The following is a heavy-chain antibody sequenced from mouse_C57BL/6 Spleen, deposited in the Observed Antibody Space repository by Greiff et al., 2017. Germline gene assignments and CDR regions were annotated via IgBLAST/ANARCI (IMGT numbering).Heavy chain of an antibody. J-gene: IGHJ3*01. CDR2: INPGSGGT. Sequence: QVQLQQSGAELVRPGTSVKVSCKASGYAFTNYLIEWVKQRPGQGLEWIGVINPGSGGTNYNEKFKGKATLTADKSSSTAYMQLSSLTSEDSAFYFCASDYGAWFAYWGQGTLVTVSA. CDR3: ASDYGAWFAY. D-gene: IGHD2-4*01. V-gene: IGHV1-54*01. CDR1: GYAFTNYL.